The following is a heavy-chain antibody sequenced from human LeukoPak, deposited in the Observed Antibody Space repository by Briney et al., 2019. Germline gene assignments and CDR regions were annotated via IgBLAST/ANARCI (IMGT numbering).Heavy chain of an antibody. Sequence: SETLSLTCTVSGGSISSYYWSWIRQPPGKGLEWIGYIYYSGSTNYNPSLKSRVTISVDTSKNQFSLKLSSVTAADTAVYYCARDPTTDLGSGWLVSPSVDYWGQGTLVTVSS. V-gene: IGHV4-59*01. J-gene: IGHJ4*02. CDR3: ARDPTTDLGSGWLVSPSVDY. CDR1: GGSISSYY. CDR2: IYYSGST. D-gene: IGHD6-19*01.